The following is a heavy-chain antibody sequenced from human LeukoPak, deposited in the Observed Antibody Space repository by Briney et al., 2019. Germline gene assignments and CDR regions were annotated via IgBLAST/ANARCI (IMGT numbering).Heavy chain of an antibody. CDR2: ISGSGGST. CDR1: GFTFSSYG. D-gene: IGHD5-12*01. J-gene: IGHJ6*03. Sequence: GGSLRLSCAASGFTFSSYGMSWVRQAPGKGLEWVSAISGSGGSTYYADSVKGRFTISRDNAKNSLYLQMNSLRAEDTAVYYCARGGYDYYYYYMDVWGKGTTVTVSS. CDR3: ARGGYDYYYYYMDV. V-gene: IGHV3-23*01.